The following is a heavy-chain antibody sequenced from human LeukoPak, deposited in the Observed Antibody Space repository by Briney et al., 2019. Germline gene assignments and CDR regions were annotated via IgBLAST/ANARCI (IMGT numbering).Heavy chain of an antibody. Sequence: ASVKVSCKASGYTFTSYGISWVRQAPGQGLEWMGWISAYNGNTNYAQKLQGRVTMTTDTSTSTAYMELRSLRSDYTAVYYCARGRPVVPTMSRGNWFAPWGKETLVTVSS. CDR3: ARGRPVVPTMSRGNWFAP. D-gene: IGHD5-12*01. J-gene: IGHJ5*02. CDR1: GYTFTSYG. V-gene: IGHV1-18*01. CDR2: ISAYNGNT.